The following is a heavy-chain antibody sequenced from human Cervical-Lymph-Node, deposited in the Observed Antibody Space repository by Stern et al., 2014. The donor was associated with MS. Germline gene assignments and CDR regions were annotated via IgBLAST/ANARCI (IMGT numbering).Heavy chain of an antibody. CDR1: GFTFRNYW. V-gene: IGHV3-7*01. Sequence: EDQLVESGGGLVQPGGSLRLSCAASGFTFRNYWMSWVRQAPGKGLEWVAHIKDDGSEKYYVDSVKGRFPISRDNAKSSLFLQMDSLRAQDTAVYYCARINLDYWGQGTLVTVSS. CDR2: IKDDGSEK. CDR3: ARINLDY. J-gene: IGHJ4*02.